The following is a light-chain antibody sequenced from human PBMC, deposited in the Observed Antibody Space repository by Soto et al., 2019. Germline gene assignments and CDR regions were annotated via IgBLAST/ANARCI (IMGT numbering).Light chain of an antibody. J-gene: IGLJ1*01. CDR3: SSYAGNSKHV. CDR1: SSDVGGYNY. V-gene: IGLV2-8*01. CDR2: EVN. Sequence: QSVLTQPPSASGSPGQSVTISCTGTSSDVGGYNYVSWYQHHPGKAPKLMIYEVNKRPSGVPDRFSGSKSGNTASLTVSGLQADDEADYYCSSYAGNSKHVFRIVTKVTVL.